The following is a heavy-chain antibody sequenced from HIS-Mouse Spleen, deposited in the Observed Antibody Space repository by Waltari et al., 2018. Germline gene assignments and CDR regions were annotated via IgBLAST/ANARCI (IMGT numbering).Heavy chain of an antibody. D-gene: IGHD7-27*01. Sequence: VQLVESGGGVVQPGRSLKLSCAASGFTFSRYGIPWVRRSPGKGLEWVAVISYDGSNKYYADSVKGRFTISRDNSKNTLYLQMNSLRAEDTAVYYCAKSLTGDYYYGMDVWGQGTTVTVSS. V-gene: IGHV3-30*18. J-gene: IGHJ6*02. CDR3: AKSLTGDYYYGMDV. CDR2: ISYDGSNK. CDR1: GFTFSRYG.